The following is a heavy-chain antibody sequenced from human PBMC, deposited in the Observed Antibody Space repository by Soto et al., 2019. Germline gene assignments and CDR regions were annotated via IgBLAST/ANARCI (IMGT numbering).Heavy chain of an antibody. J-gene: IGHJ6*04. CDR1: GGSFSIYA. D-gene: IGHD2-2*01. CDR3: ASRGKRYCSITSCNGGNYYYCTGWDF. CDR2: IIPIFGTA. Sequence: SVKRYCKASGGSFSIYASGWGRQAPGQGLEWMGGIIPIFGTANYAQKFKGRVTITAEKSRSTAYMERSSRGSEDRAGYYGASRGKRYCSITSCNGGNYYYCTGWDFRVNGTTVPVS. V-gene: IGHV1-69*06.